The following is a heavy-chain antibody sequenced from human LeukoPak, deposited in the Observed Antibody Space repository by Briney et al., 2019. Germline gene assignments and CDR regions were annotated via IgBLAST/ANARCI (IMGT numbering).Heavy chain of an antibody. Sequence: PSETLSLTCTVSGGSISGFYWGWIRQPPGKGLEWIGFIYYSGSANYNPSLKSRVTMSVDMSKNQFSLKLSSVTAADTAFYYCARDRDSSGWFDNWGQGALVTVSS. CDR3: ARDRDSSGWFDN. CDR1: GGSISGFY. D-gene: IGHD6-19*01. CDR2: IYYSGSA. J-gene: IGHJ4*02. V-gene: IGHV4-59*01.